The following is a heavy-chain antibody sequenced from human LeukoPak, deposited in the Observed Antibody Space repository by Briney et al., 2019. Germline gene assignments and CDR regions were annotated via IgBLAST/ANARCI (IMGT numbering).Heavy chain of an antibody. CDR1: GYTFTSYA. CDR3: ARDLVRGGYNWFDP. J-gene: IGHJ5*02. V-gene: IGHV7-4-1*02. CDR2: INTDTGNP. Sequence: ASVKVSCKASGYTFTSYAMNWVRQAPGQGLEWMGWINTDTGNPTYAQGFTGRFVFSLDTSVSTAYLQISSLKAEDTAVYYCARDLVRGGYNWFDPWGQGTLVTVSS. D-gene: IGHD3-10*02.